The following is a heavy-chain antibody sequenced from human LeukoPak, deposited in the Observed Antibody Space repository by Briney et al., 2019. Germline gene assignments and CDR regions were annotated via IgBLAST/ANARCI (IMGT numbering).Heavy chain of an antibody. Sequence: PSETLFLTCAVYGGSFSGYYWSWIRQPPGKGLEWIGEINHSGSTNYNPSLKSRVTISVDTSKNQFSLKLSSVTAADTAVYYCARHFYYYDSSGEPDYWGQGTLVTVSS. V-gene: IGHV4-34*01. D-gene: IGHD3-22*01. CDR2: INHSGST. CDR3: ARHFYYYDSSGEPDY. J-gene: IGHJ4*02. CDR1: GGSFSGYY.